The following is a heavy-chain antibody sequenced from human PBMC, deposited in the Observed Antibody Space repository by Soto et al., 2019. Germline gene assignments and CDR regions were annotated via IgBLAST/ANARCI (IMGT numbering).Heavy chain of an antibody. J-gene: IGHJ4*02. CDR2: ISNDGTKK. D-gene: IGHD3-10*01. CDR3: VRDGITMIRGITVFDF. V-gene: IGHV3-33*05. CDR1: GFTFRSYG. Sequence: PGGSLRLSCATSGFTFRSYGMHWVRQAPGKGLEWLAVISNDGTKKFFADSVKGRLTLSRDNARNTLYLQMDSLRAEDTAVYYCVRDGITMIRGITVFDFWGQGTLVTVSS.